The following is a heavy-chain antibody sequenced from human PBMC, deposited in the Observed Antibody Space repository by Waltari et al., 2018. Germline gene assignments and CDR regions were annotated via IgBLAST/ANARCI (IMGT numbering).Heavy chain of an antibody. D-gene: IGHD6-19*01. CDR1: GFTFSRFW. J-gene: IGHJ4*02. V-gene: IGHV3-7*01. CDR3: AKNRRGYDSGWSYFDY. CDR2: ITLDGSEK. Sequence: EVQLVESGGALVQPGGSLRLSCVASGFTFSRFWIGWVRQAPGKGLEWVANITLDGSEKYYVDSVRGRFDISRDNAKNSLYLQMNNLRAEDTAVYYCAKNRRGYDSGWSYFDYWGQGTLVTVSS.